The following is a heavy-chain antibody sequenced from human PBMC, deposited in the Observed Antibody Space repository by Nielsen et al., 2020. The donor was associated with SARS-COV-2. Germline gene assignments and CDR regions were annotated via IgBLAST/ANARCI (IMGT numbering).Heavy chain of an antibody. CDR2: MSRSGART. Sequence: GESLKISCAASGFTFSSYSMNWVRQAPGKGLEWITHMSRSGARTKSADSVKGRFTISRDNAKNSVYLQMSSLRPDDTAVYYCARVARGETGFDAFDIWGQGTMVTVSS. CDR3: ARVARGETGFDAFDI. J-gene: IGHJ3*02. CDR1: GFTFSSYS. V-gene: IGHV3-48*04. D-gene: IGHD2-21*01.